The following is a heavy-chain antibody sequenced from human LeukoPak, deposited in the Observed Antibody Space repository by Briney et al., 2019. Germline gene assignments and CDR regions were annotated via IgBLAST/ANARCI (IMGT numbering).Heavy chain of an antibody. D-gene: IGHD1-7*01. Sequence: PSETLSLTCSVSGGTISGYYRTWIRQPAGKGLEWIGRVYTSGSTHYNPSLKTRLTMSLDTSKNQFCLKLSSVNAADTAVYYCARLITGTTTAFDIWGQGTMVTVSS. CDR1: GGTISGYY. J-gene: IGHJ3*02. CDR3: ARLITGTTTAFDI. CDR2: VYTSGST. V-gene: IGHV4-4*07.